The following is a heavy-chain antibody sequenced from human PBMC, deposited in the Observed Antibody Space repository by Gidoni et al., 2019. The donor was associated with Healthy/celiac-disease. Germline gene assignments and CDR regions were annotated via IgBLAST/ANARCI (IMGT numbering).Heavy chain of an antibody. V-gene: IGHV4-31*03. CDR1: GGSISSGGYY. Sequence: QVQLQESGPGLVKPSQTLSLTCTVSGGSISSGGYYWSWIRQHPGKGLEWIGYIYYSGSTYYNPSLKSRVTISVDTSKNQFSLKLSSVTAADTAVYYCARHYYYDSSGYRGLFDYWGQGTLVTVSS. CDR2: IYYSGST. J-gene: IGHJ4*02. D-gene: IGHD3-22*01. CDR3: ARHYYYDSSGYRGLFDY.